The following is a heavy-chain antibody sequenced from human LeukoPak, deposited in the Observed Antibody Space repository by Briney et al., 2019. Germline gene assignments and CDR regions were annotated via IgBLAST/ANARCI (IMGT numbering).Heavy chain of an antibody. V-gene: IGHV3-30*18. D-gene: IGHD3-9*01. J-gene: IGHJ6*02. CDR1: GFTFSSYG. CDR3: AKDSTPTLRYFDWLPDYYYYYGMDL. CDR2: ISYDGSNK. Sequence: GGSLRLSCAASGFTFSSYGMHWVRQAPGKGLEWVAVISYDGSNKYYADSVKGRFTISRDNSKNTLYLQMNSLRAEDTAVYYCAKDSTPTLRYFDWLPDYYYYYGMDLWGQGTTVTVSS.